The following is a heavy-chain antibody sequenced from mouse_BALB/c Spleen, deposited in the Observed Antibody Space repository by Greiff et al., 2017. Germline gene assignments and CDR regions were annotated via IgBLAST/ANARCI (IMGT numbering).Heavy chain of an antibody. CDR3: ARSTMITGFDY. CDR1: GFTFSSYA. Sequence: EVQGVESGGGLVKPGGSLKLSCAASGFTFSSYAMSWVRQSPEKRLEWVAEISSGGSYTYYPDTVTGRFTISRDNAKNTLYLEMSSLRSEDTAMYYCARSTMITGFDYWGQGTTLTVSS. D-gene: IGHD2-4*01. V-gene: IGHV5-9-4*01. CDR2: ISSGGSYT. J-gene: IGHJ2*01.